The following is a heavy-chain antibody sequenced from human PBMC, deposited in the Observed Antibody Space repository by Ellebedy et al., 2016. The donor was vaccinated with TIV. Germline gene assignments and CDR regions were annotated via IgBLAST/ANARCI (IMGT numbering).Heavy chain of an antibody. CDR1: GGSIGSGYYY. CDR2: NYFNGDT. CDR3: ARAPES. V-gene: IGHV4-39*07. Sequence: SETLSLXXPLPGGSIGSGYYYWGWIRQSPGKGLEWIGSNYFNGDTYYTPSLKSRVTISVDMSRRQFFLSLRSVTAADTAVYYCARAPESWGQGMLVTVSS. J-gene: IGHJ5*02.